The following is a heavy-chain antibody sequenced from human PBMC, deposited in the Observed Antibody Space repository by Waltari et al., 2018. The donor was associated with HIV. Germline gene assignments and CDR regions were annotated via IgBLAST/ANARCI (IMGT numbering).Heavy chain of an antibody. Sequence: EVHLVESGGDLLKPGGCLRLSCAASVFTFSTAWMTWVRQAPGKGLEWVGHIKGKSDGGTTDYNAAVKGRFTISRDDSKTTLFLQMNSLKTEDTAVYYCTTEEGYGSGSYLDYWGQGTPLTVSS. J-gene: IGHJ4*02. V-gene: IGHV3-15*01. D-gene: IGHD3-10*01. CDR3: TTEEGYGSGSYLDY. CDR2: IKGKSDGGTT. CDR1: VFTFSTAW.